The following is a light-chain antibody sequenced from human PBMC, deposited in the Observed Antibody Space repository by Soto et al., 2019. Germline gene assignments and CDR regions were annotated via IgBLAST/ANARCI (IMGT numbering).Light chain of an antibody. CDR3: ATWDDILNGFDV. CDR1: TSNIGSNY. V-gene: IGLV1-47*01. Sequence: QSLLTQPPSASGTPGQGVTISCSGSTSNIGSNYVYWYQQLSGTAPKLLIYRNNQRPSGVPDRFSGSKSGTSASLAISGLRSDDEADYFCATWDDILNGFDVFGTGTKVTVL. CDR2: RNN. J-gene: IGLJ1*01.